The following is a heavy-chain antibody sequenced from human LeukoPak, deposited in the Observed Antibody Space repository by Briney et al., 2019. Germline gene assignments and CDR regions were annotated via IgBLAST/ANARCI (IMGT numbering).Heavy chain of an antibody. D-gene: IGHD3-3*01. CDR2: IKQDGSEK. CDR3: ARDAPNTLEWLFGLFDY. Sequence: PGGSLRLSCAASGFTFSSYWMSWVRQAPGKGLEWVANIKQDGSEKYYVDSVKGRFTISRDSAKNSLYLQMNSLRAEDTAVYYCARDAPNTLEWLFGLFDYWGQGTLVTVSS. CDR1: GFTFSSYW. V-gene: IGHV3-7*01. J-gene: IGHJ4*02.